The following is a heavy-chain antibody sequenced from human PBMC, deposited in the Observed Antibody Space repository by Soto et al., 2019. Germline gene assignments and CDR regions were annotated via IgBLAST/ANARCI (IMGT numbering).Heavy chain of an antibody. CDR2: ISGSGGST. J-gene: IGHJ6*02. CDR3: AVIGTTHDV. CDR1: GFTFSSYA. V-gene: IGHV3-23*01. D-gene: IGHD4-17*01. Sequence: GGSLRLSCAASGFTFSSYAMSWVRQAPGKGLEWVSAISGSGGSTYYADSVKGRFTISXXXXXXTXYXQXXXLGAEDTAVYYCAVIGTTHDVWGQGTTVTVSS.